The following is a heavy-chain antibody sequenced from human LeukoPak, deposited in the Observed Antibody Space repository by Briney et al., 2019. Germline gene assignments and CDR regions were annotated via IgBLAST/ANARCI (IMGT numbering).Heavy chain of an antibody. D-gene: IGHD1-26*01. V-gene: IGHV1-2*02. J-gene: IGHJ4*02. CDR1: GYTFTGYY. CDR3: ARGRIVGATTLGY. CDR2: VNPNSGGT. Sequence: ASVKVSCKASGYTFTGYYMHWVRQAPGQGLEWMGWVNPNSGGTNYAQKFQGRVTMTRDTSISTAYMELSRLGSDDTAVYYCARGRIVGATTLGYWGQGTLVTVSS.